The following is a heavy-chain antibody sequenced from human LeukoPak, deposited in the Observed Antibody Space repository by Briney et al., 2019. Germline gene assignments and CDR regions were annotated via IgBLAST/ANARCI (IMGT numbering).Heavy chain of an antibody. Sequence: PGGSLRLSCVASKFTFSNYAMHWVRQAPGKGLQWVSGISGSGDSTYYADSVKGRFTISRDNSKNTLSLRMNSLRAEDTAVYYCAKDRPWFDPWGQGTLVTVSS. V-gene: IGHV3-23*01. J-gene: IGHJ5*02. D-gene: IGHD6-6*01. CDR1: KFTFSNYA. CDR2: ISGSGDST. CDR3: AKDRPWFDP.